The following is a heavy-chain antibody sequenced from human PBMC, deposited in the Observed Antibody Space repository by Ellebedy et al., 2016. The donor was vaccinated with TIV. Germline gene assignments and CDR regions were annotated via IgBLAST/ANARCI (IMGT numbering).Heavy chain of an antibody. D-gene: IGHD2-21*02. V-gene: IGHV3-74*01. Sequence: LSLTCAASGLTLSRHWMHWIRQAPGKGLVWLSRINGDGGFTSHADFVKGRFTISRDNAKNTLYLQMNSLKAEDTAMYYCSTLSDTGYWGHGTLVTVSS. CDR1: GLTLSRHW. CDR3: STLSDTGY. J-gene: IGHJ4*01. CDR2: INGDGGFT.